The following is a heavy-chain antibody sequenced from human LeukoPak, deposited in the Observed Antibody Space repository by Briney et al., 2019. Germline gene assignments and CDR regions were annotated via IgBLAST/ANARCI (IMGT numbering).Heavy chain of an antibody. CDR2: IYYSGST. CDR3: ARTSPYYYDSRGCTKSGYYFDF. Sequence: SSETLSLTCTVSGGSISSGGYYWSWIRQHPGKGLEWIGYIYYSGSTYYNPSLKSRVTISVDTSKNQFSLKLSSVTAADTAVYYCARTSPYYYDSRGCTKSGYYFDFWGQGTLVRVFS. CDR1: GGSISSGGYY. V-gene: IGHV4-31*03. J-gene: IGHJ4*02. D-gene: IGHD3-22*01.